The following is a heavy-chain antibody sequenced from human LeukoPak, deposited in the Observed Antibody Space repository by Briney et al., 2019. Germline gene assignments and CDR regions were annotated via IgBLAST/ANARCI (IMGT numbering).Heavy chain of an antibody. D-gene: IGHD6-13*01. CDR1: GYTFTSYD. CDR2: MNPNSGNT. CDR3: ARSSSSWFSDYMDV. Sequence: ASVKVSCKASGYTFTSYDINWVRQAPGQGLEWMGWMNPNSGNTGYAQKFQGRVTITRNTSIRTAYMELSSLRSEDTAVYYCARSSSSWFSDYMDVWGKGTTVTISS. J-gene: IGHJ6*03. V-gene: IGHV1-8*03.